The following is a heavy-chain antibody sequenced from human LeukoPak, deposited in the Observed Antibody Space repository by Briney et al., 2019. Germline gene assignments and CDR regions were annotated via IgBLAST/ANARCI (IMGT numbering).Heavy chain of an antibody. Sequence: SGPALVKPTQTLTLTCTFSGFSLSTSGTCVSWIRQPPGKALEWLARIDWDDDEYYTTSLKPRLTISKDTSKNQVVLTMTKMDPVDTATYYFARMPWRGYHDYWGQGTLVTVSS. CDR2: IDWDDDE. CDR3: ARMPWRGYHDY. D-gene: IGHD5-18*01. CDR1: GFSLSTSGTC. V-gene: IGHV2-70*11. J-gene: IGHJ4*02.